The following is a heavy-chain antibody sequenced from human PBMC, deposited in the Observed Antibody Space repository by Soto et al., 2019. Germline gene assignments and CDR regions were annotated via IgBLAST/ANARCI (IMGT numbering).Heavy chain of an antibody. D-gene: IGHD3-10*01. J-gene: IGHJ4*02. CDR1: GYTFTSYY. Sequence: QVQLVQSGAEVTKAGASVKVSCKASGYTFTSYYLHWVRQAPGQGLEWMGLINASGGTTYYAQTFQCRVIMTSDPATSTVDTELTSLRSDDPAVYYCSSVGNRYGSAGMFHWGAGALVTVSS. CDR2: INASGGTT. V-gene: IGHV1-46*01. CDR3: SSVGNRYGSAGMFH.